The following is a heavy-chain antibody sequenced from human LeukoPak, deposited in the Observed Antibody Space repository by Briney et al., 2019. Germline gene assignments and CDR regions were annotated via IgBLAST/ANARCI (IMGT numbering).Heavy chain of an antibody. CDR2: INPNSGGT. V-gene: IGHV1-2*02. CDR3: ARGSGRGYYYYYYYMDV. D-gene: IGHD3-10*01. J-gene: IGHJ6*03. CDR1: GYTFTGYY. Sequence: ASVKVSCKASGYTFTGYYMHWVRQAPGQGLEWMGWINPNSGGTNYAQKFQGRVTMTRNTSISTAYMELSSLRSEDTAVYYCARGSGRGYYYYYYYMDVWGKGTTVTISS.